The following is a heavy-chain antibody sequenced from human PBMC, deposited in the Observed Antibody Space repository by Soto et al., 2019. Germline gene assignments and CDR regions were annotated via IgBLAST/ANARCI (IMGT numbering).Heavy chain of an antibody. CDR3: VGADTDVWGNYYYGMDV. CDR2: IYYSGST. J-gene: IGHJ6*02. Sequence: SETVSLTCTVSGGSISSSSYYWGWIRQPPGKGLEWIGSIYYSGSTYYNPSLKSRVTISVDTSKNQFSLKLSSVTAADTAVYYCVGADTDVWGNYYYGMDVWGQGTTVTVSS. D-gene: IGHD3-16*01. V-gene: IGHV4-39*01. CDR1: GGSISSSSYY.